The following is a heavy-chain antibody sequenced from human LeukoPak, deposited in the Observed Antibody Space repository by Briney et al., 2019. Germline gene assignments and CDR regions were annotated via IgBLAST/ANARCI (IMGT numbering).Heavy chain of an antibody. CDR3: AKDRGYYGSGSYVPY. CDR1: GFTFSSYG. Sequence: GGSLSLSCAASGFTFSSYGMHWVRQAPGKGLEWVAVISYDGSNKYYADSVKGRFTISRDNSKNTLYLQMNSLRAEDTAVYYCAKDRGYYGSGSYVPYWGQGTLVTVSS. D-gene: IGHD3-10*01. CDR2: ISYDGSNK. J-gene: IGHJ4*02. V-gene: IGHV3-30*18.